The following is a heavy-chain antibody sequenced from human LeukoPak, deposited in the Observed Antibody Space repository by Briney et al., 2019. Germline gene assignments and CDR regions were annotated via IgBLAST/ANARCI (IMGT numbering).Heavy chain of an antibody. D-gene: IGHD2-2*01. Sequence: GGSLRLSCAASGFTFSSYWMSWVRQAPGKGLEWVANIKQDGSEKYYVDSVKGRFTISRDNAKNSLYLQMNSLRAEDTAVYYCARDRGFAGDIVVVPAAKGAFDIWGQGTMVTVSP. CDR3: ARDRGFAGDIVVVPAAKGAFDI. J-gene: IGHJ3*02. CDR2: IKQDGSEK. CDR1: GFTFSSYW. V-gene: IGHV3-7*01.